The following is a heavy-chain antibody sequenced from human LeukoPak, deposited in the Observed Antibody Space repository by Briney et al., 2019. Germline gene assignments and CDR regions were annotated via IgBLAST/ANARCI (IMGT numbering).Heavy chain of an antibody. V-gene: IGHV3-30*02. J-gene: IGHJ4*02. CDR1: GFTFSSYD. CDR2: IRYDGSNK. Sequence: PGGSLRLSCAASGFTFSSYDMHWVRQAPGKGLEWVAFIRYDGSNKYYADSVKDRFTISRDNSKNTLYLQMNSLRAEDTAVYYCASSVVVPAASDYWGQGTRDSVSS. D-gene: IGHD2-2*01. CDR3: ASSVVVPAASDY.